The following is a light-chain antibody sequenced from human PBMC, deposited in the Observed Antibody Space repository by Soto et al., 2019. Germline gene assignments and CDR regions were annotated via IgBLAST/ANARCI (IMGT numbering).Light chain of an antibody. V-gene: IGKV1-5*01. CDR1: QSISSW. Sequence: DIQMTQSPSTLSASVGDRVTITCRASQSISSWLAWYQQKPGKAPKLLIYDASSLESGVPSRFSGSGPGTEFNLTISGLQPDDVATYYCQPYNSYLYTFGQGTKLEIK. J-gene: IGKJ2*01. CDR2: DAS. CDR3: QPYNSYLYT.